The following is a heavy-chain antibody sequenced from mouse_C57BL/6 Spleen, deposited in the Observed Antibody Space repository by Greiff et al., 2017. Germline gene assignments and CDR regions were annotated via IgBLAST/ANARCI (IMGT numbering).Heavy chain of an antibody. CDR2: IDPSDSET. J-gene: IGHJ3*01. CDR3: ARSPYYGSSYWFAY. D-gene: IGHD1-1*01. V-gene: IGHV1-52*01. Sequence: QVQLQQPGAELVRPGSSVKLSCKASGYTFTSYWMHWVKQRPIQGLEWIGNIDPSDSETHYNQKFKDKATLTVDKSSSTAYMQLSSLTAEDSAVYDCARSPYYGSSYWFAYWGQGTLVTVSA. CDR1: GYTFTSYW.